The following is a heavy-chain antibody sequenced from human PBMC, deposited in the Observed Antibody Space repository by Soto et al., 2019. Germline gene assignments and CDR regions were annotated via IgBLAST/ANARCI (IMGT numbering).Heavy chain of an antibody. CDR2: IIPILGIA. V-gene: IGHV1-69*08. CDR1: GGTISSYT. J-gene: IGHJ4*02. Sequence: QVQLVQSGAEVKKPGSSVKVSCKASGGTISSYTISWVRQAPGQGLEWMGRIIPILGIANYAQKFQGRVTITADKSTSTAYMELSSLRSEDTAVYYCARDSGSGYAGYFDYWGQGTLVTVSS. CDR3: ARDSGSGYAGYFDY. D-gene: IGHD3-22*01.